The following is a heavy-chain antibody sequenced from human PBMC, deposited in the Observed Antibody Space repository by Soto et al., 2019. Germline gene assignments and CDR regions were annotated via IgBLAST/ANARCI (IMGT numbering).Heavy chain of an antibody. J-gene: IGHJ6*02. CDR1: GGTFSSYA. Sequence: ASVKVSCKASGGTFSSYAISWVRQAPGQGLEWMGWINPNSGGTNYAQKFQGWVAMTRDTSISTAYMELSRLRSDDTAVYYCARDQERIVGATNYYYGMDVWGQGTTVTVSS. V-gene: IGHV1-2*04. CDR3: ARDQERIVGATNYYYGMDV. CDR2: INPNSGGT. D-gene: IGHD1-26*01.